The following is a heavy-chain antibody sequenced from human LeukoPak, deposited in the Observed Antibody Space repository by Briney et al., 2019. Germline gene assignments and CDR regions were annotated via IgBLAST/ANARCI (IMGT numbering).Heavy chain of an antibody. D-gene: IGHD1-26*01. CDR1: GFTFSSYW. CDR3: ARNRYSGSYGVDY. V-gene: IGHV3-7*05. Sequence: GGSLRLSCAASGFTFSSYWMSWVRQAPGKGLEWVANIKQDGSEKYYVDSVKGRFTISRDNAKNSLYLQMNSLKAEDTAVYYCARNRYSGSYGVDYWGQGTLVTVSS. CDR2: IKQDGSEK. J-gene: IGHJ4*02.